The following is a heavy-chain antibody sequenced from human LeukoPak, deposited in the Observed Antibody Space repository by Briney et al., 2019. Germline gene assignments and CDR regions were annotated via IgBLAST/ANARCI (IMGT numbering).Heavy chain of an antibody. V-gene: IGHV4-31*03. CDR1: GGSISSGGYY. Sequence: SQTLSLTCTVSGGSISSGGYYWSWIRQHPGKGLEWIGYIYYSGSTYYNPSLKSRVTISVDTSKNQFSLILSSVTAADTAVYYCARDPPYYDSSGRDDALDIWGQGTMVTVSS. J-gene: IGHJ3*02. CDR3: ARDPPYYDSSGRDDALDI. CDR2: IYYSGST. D-gene: IGHD3-22*01.